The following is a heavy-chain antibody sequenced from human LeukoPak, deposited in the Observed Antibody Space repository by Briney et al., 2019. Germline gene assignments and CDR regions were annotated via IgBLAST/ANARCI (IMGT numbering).Heavy chain of an antibody. Sequence: GGSLRLSCAASGFTFSSYAMSWVRQAPGKGLEWVSAISGSGDSTYYADSVKGRFTISRDNSKNTLYLQMNSLRAEDTAVYYCAKRGAEVGVTVAPGDYWGQGTLVSVSS. J-gene: IGHJ4*02. CDR2: ISGSGDST. V-gene: IGHV3-23*01. CDR1: GFTFSSYA. D-gene: IGHD3-16*02. CDR3: AKRGAEVGVTVAPGDY.